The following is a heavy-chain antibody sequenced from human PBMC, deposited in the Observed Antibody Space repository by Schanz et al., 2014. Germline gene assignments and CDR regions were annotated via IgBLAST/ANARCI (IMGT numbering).Heavy chain of an antibody. D-gene: IGHD1-26*01. J-gene: IGHJ4*02. CDR3: AGDWASGRYYSDY. CDR2: INPSGGST. CDR1: GYTFTNYY. Sequence: QVQLVQSGAEVKKPGASVKVSCKASGYTFTNYYMHWVRQAPGQGLEWMGIINPSGGSTSYAQKFQGRVTVTRDTSTSTVYMELSSLRTEDTAVYYCAGDWASGRYYSDYWGQGTLVTVSS. V-gene: IGHV1-46*01.